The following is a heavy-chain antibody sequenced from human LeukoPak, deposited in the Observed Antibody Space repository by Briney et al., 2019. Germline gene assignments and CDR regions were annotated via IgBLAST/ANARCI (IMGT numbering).Heavy chain of an antibody. J-gene: IGHJ6*02. D-gene: IGHD4-23*01. CDR3: AREAPQTTVVPYYYYGMDV. V-gene: IGHV1-18*04. CDR1: ACTFTSYR. Sequence: VKVSCKSSACTFTSYRITWVRQAPEQAVARLGPISTYNGNTHYAQKLQDRVTMPTDTSTSRAYMELRSLRSDDTVVYYCAREAPQTTVVPYYYYGMDVLGQGTTVTVSS. CDR2: ISTYNGNT.